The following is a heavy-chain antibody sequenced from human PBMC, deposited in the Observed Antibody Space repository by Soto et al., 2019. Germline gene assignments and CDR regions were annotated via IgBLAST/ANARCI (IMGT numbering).Heavy chain of an antibody. CDR2: IIPIFGTA. D-gene: IGHD4-17*01. J-gene: IGHJ5*02. Sequence: GASVKVSCKACGGTFSSYSSCWVRQAPGQGLEWMGGIIPIFGTANYAQKFQGRVTITADESTSTAYMELSSLRSEDTAVYYCAPSPSGPYAPWGQGTLVTVSS. CDR3: APSPSGPYAP. CDR1: GGTFSSYS. V-gene: IGHV1-69*13.